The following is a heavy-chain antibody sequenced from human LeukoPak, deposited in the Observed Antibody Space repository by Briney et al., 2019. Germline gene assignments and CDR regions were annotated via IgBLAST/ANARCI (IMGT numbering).Heavy chain of an antibody. CDR2: IIPIFGTA. CDR1: GGTFSSYA. Sequence: SVKVSCKASGGTFSSYAISWVRQAPGQGLEWMGGIIPIFGTANYTQKSQGRGTITADDSTSTDYMEQSSLRSEDTAVYYCARRGVITPHNQYYFDYWGQGTLVTVSS. V-gene: IGHV1-69*01. J-gene: IGHJ4*02. D-gene: IGHD3-10*01. CDR3: ARRGVITPHNQYYFDY.